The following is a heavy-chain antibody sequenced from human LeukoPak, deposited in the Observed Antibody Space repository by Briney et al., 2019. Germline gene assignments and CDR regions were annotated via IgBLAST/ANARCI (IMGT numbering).Heavy chain of an antibody. Sequence: SETLSLTCTVSGYSISSGYYWGWIRQPPGKGLEWIGEINHSGSTNYNPSLKSRVTISVDTSKNQFSLKLSSVTAADTAVYYCARRWEGLYSSGWYNYWGQGTLVTVSS. CDR2: INHSGST. CDR3: ARRWEGLYSSGWYNY. V-gene: IGHV4-38-2*02. CDR1: GYSISSGYY. J-gene: IGHJ4*02. D-gene: IGHD6-19*01.